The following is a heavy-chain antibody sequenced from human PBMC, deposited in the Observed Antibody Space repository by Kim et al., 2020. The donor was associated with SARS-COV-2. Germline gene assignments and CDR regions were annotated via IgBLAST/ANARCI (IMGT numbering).Heavy chain of an antibody. CDR3: AREGYSSSWYDGLQYYDYYGMDV. J-gene: IGHJ6*02. CDR1: GFTFSSYS. D-gene: IGHD6-13*01. CDR2: ISSSSSYI. Sequence: GGSLRLSCAASGFTFSSYSMNWVRQAPGKGLEWVSSISSSSSYIYYADSVKGRFTISRDNAKNSLYLQMNSLRAEDTAVYYCAREGYSSSWYDGLQYYDYYGMDVWGQGTTVTVSS. V-gene: IGHV3-21*01.